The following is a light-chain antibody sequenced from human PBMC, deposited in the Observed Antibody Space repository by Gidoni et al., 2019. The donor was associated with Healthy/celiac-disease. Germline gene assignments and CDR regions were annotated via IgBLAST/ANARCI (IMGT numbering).Light chain of an antibody. J-gene: IGKJ1*01. CDR1: QSISSW. CDR2: KAS. CDR3: QQYNSYPWT. Sequence: DIQMTQSPSTLSASVGDRVTITCRASQSISSWCAWYQQKPGKAPKLLIYKASSLESGVPSRFSGSGSGTEFTLTISSLQPDDFATYYCQQYNSYPWTFGQGTKVDIK. V-gene: IGKV1-5*03.